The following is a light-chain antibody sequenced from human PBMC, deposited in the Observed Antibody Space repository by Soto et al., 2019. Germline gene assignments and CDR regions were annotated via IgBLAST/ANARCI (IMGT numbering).Light chain of an antibody. CDR2: AAS. Sequence: DIQMTQSPSSLSASVGDRVTITCRASQSISSYLNWYQQKPGKAPKLLIYAASSLQSGVPSRFSGSGSGTDFTLTISSLQPKDFATYYCQQSYSTPLPFGGGTKVDIK. J-gene: IGKJ4*01. V-gene: IGKV1-39*01. CDR3: QQSYSTPLP. CDR1: QSISSY.